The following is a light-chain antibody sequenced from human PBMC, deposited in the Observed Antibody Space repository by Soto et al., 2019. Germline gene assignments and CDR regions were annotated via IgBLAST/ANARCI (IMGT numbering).Light chain of an antibody. CDR2: TAS. CDR3: LHDYSYPRT. J-gene: IGKJ1*01. V-gene: IGKV1-6*01. CDR1: QAIRND. Sequence: AIQITQSPSSLSASVGDRVIITCRASQAIRNDLGWYQQKPGKAPKLLIYTASTLQSGVPSRFSGSGSDADFTLTIRSLQPEDSATYYCLHDYSYPRTFGQGTKVDIK.